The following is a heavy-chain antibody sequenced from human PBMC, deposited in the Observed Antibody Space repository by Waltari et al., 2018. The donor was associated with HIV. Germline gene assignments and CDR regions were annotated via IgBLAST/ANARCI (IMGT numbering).Heavy chain of an antibody. CDR1: GYSFTSYW. CDR3: ARSSLAQVYQLPSFYYGMDV. J-gene: IGHJ6*02. Sequence: EVQLVQSGAEVKKPGESLRISCKGSGYSFTSYWISWVRQMPGKGLEWMGSIDPSDSYTNYSPSFQGHVTISADKSISTAYLQWSSLKASDTAMYYCARSSLAQVYQLPSFYYGMDVWGQGTTVTVSS. CDR2: IDPSDSYT. V-gene: IGHV5-10-1*01. D-gene: IGHD2-2*01.